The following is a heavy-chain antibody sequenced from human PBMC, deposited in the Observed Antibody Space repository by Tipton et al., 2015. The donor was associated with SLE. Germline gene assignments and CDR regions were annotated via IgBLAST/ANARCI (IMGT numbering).Heavy chain of an antibody. V-gene: IGHV3-49*03. CDR3: TRIVGSAVEGQPLY. CDR1: GFRFGEYA. J-gene: IGHJ4*02. CDR2: IRSKTYGGTT. D-gene: IGHD2-15*01. Sequence: RSLRLSCTGSGFRFGEYAMSWFRQAPGKGLEWIGFIRSKTYGGTTDYVASVKGRFSISRDDSKSIAYLQMNSLKTEDTAMYYCTRIVGSAVEGQPLYWGQGTQVTVSS.